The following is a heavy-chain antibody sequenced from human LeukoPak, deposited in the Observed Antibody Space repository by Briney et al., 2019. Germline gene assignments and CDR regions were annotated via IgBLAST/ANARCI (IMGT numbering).Heavy chain of an antibody. V-gene: IGHV1-69*05. CDR1: GGTFSSYA. J-gene: IGHJ4*02. D-gene: IGHD3-22*01. CDR2: IIPIFGTA. CDR3: ARSTPHYYDSSDYYHLADY. Sequence: SVKVSCKASGGTFSSYAISWVRQAPGQGLEWMGGIIPIFGTANYAQKFQGRVTITTDESTSTAYMELSSLRSEDTAVYYCARSTPHYYDSSDYYHLADYWGQGTLVTVSS.